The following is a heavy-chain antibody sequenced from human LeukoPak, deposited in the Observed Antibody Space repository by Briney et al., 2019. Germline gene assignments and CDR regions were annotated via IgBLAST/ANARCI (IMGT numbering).Heavy chain of an antibody. CDR3: ARANVWFGELLSFDY. D-gene: IGHD3-10*01. J-gene: IGHJ4*02. Sequence: SETLSLTCTVSGGSVSSGSYYWSWIRQPPGKGLEWIGYIYYSGGTNYNPSLKSRVTISVDTSKNQFSLRLSSVTAADTAVYYCARANVWFGELLSFDYWGQGTLVTVSS. V-gene: IGHV4-61*01. CDR1: GGSVSSGSYY. CDR2: IYYSGGT.